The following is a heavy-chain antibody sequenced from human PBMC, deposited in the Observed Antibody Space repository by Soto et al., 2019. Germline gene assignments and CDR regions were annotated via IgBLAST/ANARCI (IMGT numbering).Heavy chain of an antibody. V-gene: IGHV1-8*01. CDR3: ARGLARYDFWSGPRYFDY. CDR2: MNPNSGNT. D-gene: IGHD3-3*01. CDR1: GYTFTSYD. Sequence: AASVKVSCKASGYTFTSYDINWVRQATGQGLEWMGWMNPNSGNTGYAQKFQGRVTMTRNTSISTAYMELSSLRSEDTAVYYCARGLARYDFWSGPRYFDYWGQGTLVTVSS. J-gene: IGHJ4*02.